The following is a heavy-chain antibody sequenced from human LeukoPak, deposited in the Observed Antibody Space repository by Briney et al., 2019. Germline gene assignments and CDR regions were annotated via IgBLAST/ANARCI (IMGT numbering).Heavy chain of an antibody. CDR2: IYYSGST. CDR1: GGSISSSSYY. J-gene: IGHJ3*02. V-gene: IGHV4-39*07. Sequence: SETLSLTCTVSGGSISSSSYYWGWIRQPPGKGLEWIGSIYYSGSTYYNPSLKSRVTISVDTSDNQFSLNLTSVTAADPAVYYCATGRRGGSFDIWGQGKMVTVSS. CDR3: ATGRRGGSFDI. D-gene: IGHD3-16*01.